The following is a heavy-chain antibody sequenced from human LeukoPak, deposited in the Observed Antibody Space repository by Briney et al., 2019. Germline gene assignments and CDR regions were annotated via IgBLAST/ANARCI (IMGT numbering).Heavy chain of an antibody. J-gene: IGHJ3*02. Sequence: SQTLSLTCTVSGGAINIRNYFWGWIRQPPGKNLEWIGIIHYSGTTYYNPSLKSRVTISRDPSNNQFSLSLTSATAADTTLDQCARDKWERRYAFDIWGQGTMVTVSS. CDR3: ARDKWERRYAFDI. V-gene: IGHV4-39*07. CDR1: GGAINIRNYF. CDR2: IHYSGTT. D-gene: IGHD1-26*01.